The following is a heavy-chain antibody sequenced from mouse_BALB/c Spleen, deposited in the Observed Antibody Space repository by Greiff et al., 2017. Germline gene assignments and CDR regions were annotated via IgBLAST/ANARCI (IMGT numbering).Heavy chain of an antibody. V-gene: IGHV5-6-3*01. Sequence: EVQGVESGGGLVQPGGSLKLSCAASGFTFSSYGMSWVRQTPDKRLELVATINSNGGSTYYPDSVKGRFTISRDNAKNTLYLQMSSLKSEDTAMYYCARELVYAMDYWGQGTSVTVSS. CDR1: GFTFSSYG. CDR2: INSNGGST. CDR3: ARELVYAMDY. J-gene: IGHJ4*01.